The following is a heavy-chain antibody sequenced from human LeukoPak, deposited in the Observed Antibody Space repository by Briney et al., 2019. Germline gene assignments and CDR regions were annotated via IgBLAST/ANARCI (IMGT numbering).Heavy chain of an antibody. Sequence: GGSLRLSCAASGFTFDDYAMHWVRQAPGKGLEWVSGISWNSGSIGYADSVKGRFTISRDNAKNSLYLQMNSLRAEDTALYYCAKGDSSGYSTPVDYWGQGTLVTVSS. V-gene: IGHV3-9*01. CDR2: ISWNSGSI. D-gene: IGHD3-22*01. CDR3: AKGDSSGYSTPVDY. J-gene: IGHJ4*02. CDR1: GFTFDDYA.